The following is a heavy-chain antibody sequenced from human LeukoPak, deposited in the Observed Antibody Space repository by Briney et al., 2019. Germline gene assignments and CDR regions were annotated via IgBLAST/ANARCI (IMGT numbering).Heavy chain of an antibody. J-gene: IGHJ4*02. V-gene: IGHV4-59*11. CDR2: VFDSGRT. CDR1: GGSMTTHH. Sequence: SETLSLTCTVSGGSMTTHHWNWIRQTPGKGQKWIGYVFDSGRTKENPSLKSRVTLSADTSKNQLSLRLSSVTAADTAVYYCTTIKRGNIFGYFDFWGQGILVTVSS. CDR3: TTIKRGNIFGYFDF. D-gene: IGHD5-18*01.